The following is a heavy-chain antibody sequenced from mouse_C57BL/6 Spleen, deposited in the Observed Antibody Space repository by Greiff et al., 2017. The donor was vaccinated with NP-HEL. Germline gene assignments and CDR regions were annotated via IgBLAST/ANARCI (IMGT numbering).Heavy chain of an antibody. CDR2: INPNNGGT. D-gene: IGHD2-4*01. J-gene: IGHJ3*01. Sequence: EVQLQQSGPELVKPGASVKISCKASGYTFTDYYMNWVKQSHGKSLEWIGDINPNNGGTSYNQKFKGKATLTVDKSSSTAYMELRSLTSEDSAVYYFARHDYAWFAYWGQGTLVTVSA. CDR1: GYTFTDYY. CDR3: ARHDYAWFAY. V-gene: IGHV1-26*01.